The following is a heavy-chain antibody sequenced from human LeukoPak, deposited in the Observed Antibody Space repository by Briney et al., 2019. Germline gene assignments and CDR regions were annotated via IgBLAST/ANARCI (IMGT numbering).Heavy chain of an antibody. V-gene: IGHV3-74*01. D-gene: IGHD1/OR15-1a*01. CDR2: IKGDGSDT. CDR1: GFTFSGYW. Sequence: GGSLRLSCAASGFTFSGYWMHWARQSPGKGLVWVSCIKGDGSDTRYADSVKGRFTISRDNAKNTLYLHMNSLTVEDTAVYYCARDPRNKGYDPWGQGTLVTVSS. CDR3: ARDPRNKGYDP. J-gene: IGHJ5*02.